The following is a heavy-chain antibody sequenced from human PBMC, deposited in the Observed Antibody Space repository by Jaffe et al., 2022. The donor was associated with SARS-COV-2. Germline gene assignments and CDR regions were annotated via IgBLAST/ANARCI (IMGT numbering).Heavy chain of an antibody. J-gene: IGHJ4*02. CDR1: GFTFSSYS. Sequence: EVQLVESGGGLVKPGGSLRLSCAASGFTFSSYSMNWVRQAPGKGLEWVSSISSSSSYIYYADSVKGRFTISRDNAKNSLYLQMNSLRAEDTAVYYCARDYKEPLHYGDYDQPRTQFDYWGQGTLVTVSS. V-gene: IGHV3-21*01. D-gene: IGHD4-17*01. CDR2: ISSSSSYI. CDR3: ARDYKEPLHYGDYDQPRTQFDY.